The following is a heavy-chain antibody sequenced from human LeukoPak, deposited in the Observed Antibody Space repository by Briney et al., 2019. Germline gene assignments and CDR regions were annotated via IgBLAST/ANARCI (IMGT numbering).Heavy chain of an antibody. CDR2: IYHSGST. V-gene: IGHV4-30-2*01. Sequence: SETLSLTCTVSGGSISSGVYYWSWIRQPPGKGLEWIGYIYHSGSTYYNPSLRSRVTISVDRSKNQFSLKLSSVTAADTAVYYCARDLGGSCSSTSCPYHYYMDVWGTGTTVTVSS. CDR3: ARDLGGSCSSTSCPYHYYMDV. D-gene: IGHD2-2*01. CDR1: GGSISSGVYY. J-gene: IGHJ6*03.